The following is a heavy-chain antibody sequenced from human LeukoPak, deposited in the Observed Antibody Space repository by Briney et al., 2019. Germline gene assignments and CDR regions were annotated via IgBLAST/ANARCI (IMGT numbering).Heavy chain of an antibody. CDR1: GYTFTSYG. J-gene: IGHJ4*02. CDR2: ISAYNGNT. V-gene: IGHV1-18*01. CDR3: ARTFLGELSFPFDY. D-gene: IGHD3-16*02. Sequence: GASVKVSCKASGYTFTSYGISWVRQAPGQGLEWMGWISAYNGNTNYAQKLQGRVTMTTDTSTSTAYMELRSPRSDDTAVYYCARTFLGELSFPFDYWGQGTLVTVSS.